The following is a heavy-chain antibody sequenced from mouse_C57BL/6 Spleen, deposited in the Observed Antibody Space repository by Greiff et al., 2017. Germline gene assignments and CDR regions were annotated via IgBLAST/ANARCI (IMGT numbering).Heavy chain of an antibody. CDR3: ARWGSYYYGSSYRDFDV. CDR2: INPNNGGT. D-gene: IGHD1-1*01. J-gene: IGHJ1*03. Sequence: VQLQQSGPELVKPGASVKISCKASGYTFTDYYMNWVKQSHGKSLEWIGDINPNNGGTSYNQKFKGKATLTVDKSSSTAYMELRSLTSEDSAVYYCARWGSYYYGSSYRDFDVWGTGTTVTVSS. CDR1: GYTFTDYY. V-gene: IGHV1-26*01.